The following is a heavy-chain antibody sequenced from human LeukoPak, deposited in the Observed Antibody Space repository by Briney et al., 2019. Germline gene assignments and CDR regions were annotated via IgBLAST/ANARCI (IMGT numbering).Heavy chain of an antibody. CDR1: GFTFSSYW. V-gene: IGHV3-7*01. CDR2: IKQDGSEK. D-gene: IGHD6-19*01. CDR3: ARDTDSSGWYGAFDI. Sequence: GGSLRLSCAASGFTFSSYWMSWVRQAPGKGPEWVANIKQDGSEKYYVDSVKGRFTISRDNAKNSLYLQMNSLRAEDTAVYYCARDTDSSGWYGAFDIWGQGTMVTVSS. J-gene: IGHJ3*02.